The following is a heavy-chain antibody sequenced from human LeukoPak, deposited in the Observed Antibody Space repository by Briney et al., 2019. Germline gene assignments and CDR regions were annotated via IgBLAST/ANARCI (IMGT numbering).Heavy chain of an antibody. CDR3: ARGSIMGATRNYLDY. D-gene: IGHD1-26*01. J-gene: IGHJ4*02. V-gene: IGHV5-51*01. CDR1: GYSVTNYW. Sequence: GESLQISCKASGYSVTNYWIGWVRQLPGKGLEWMGIIYPGDSDTRYSPSFQGQVTISADKSISTAYLQWSNLKASDTAMYYCARGSIMGATRNYLDYWGQGTLVTVSS. CDR2: IYPGDSDT.